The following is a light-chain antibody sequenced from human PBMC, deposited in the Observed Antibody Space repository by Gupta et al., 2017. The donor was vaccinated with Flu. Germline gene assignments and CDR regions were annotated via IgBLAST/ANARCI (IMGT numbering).Light chain of an antibody. CDR2: AAS. CDR3: QQSDSTPRT. CDR1: QSISSY. J-gene: IGKJ5*01. Sequence: DIQMTQSPSSLSASVGDRVTITCRASQSISSYLNWYQQKPGKAPKLLIYAASSLQSGVPSRFSGSGSGTDFTLTISSLQPEDFATYYCQQSDSTPRTLGQGTQMEIK. V-gene: IGKV1-39*01.